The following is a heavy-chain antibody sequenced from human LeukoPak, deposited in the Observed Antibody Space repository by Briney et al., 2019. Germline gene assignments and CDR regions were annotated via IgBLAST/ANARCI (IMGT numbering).Heavy chain of an antibody. CDR2: ISGSGGST. CDR1: GFTFSSYA. CDR3: AKKGYYYGSGSRRSTEPDF. Sequence: GGSLRLSCAASGFTFSSYAMSRVRQAPGKGLEWVSAISGSGGSTYYADSVKGRFTISRDNSKNTLYLQMNSLRAEDTAVYYCAKKGYYYGSGSRRSTEPDFWGQGTLVTVSS. V-gene: IGHV3-23*01. D-gene: IGHD3-10*01. J-gene: IGHJ4*02.